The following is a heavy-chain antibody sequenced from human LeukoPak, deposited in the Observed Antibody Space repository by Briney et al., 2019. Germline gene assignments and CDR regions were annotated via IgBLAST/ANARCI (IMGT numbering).Heavy chain of an antibody. CDR1: GYRFNTYW. CDR2: IYPGDSDP. V-gene: IGHV5-51*01. CDR3: ARVHDSSGYYWYFDL. J-gene: IGHJ2*01. D-gene: IGHD3-22*01. Sequence: GESLKISCKGSGYRFNTYWIAWVRQMPGKGLEWMGIIYPGDSDPRYRPSFQGQVNISADKSISTAYPQWNSLKASDTAMYYCARVHDSSGYYWYFDLWGRGTLVTVSS.